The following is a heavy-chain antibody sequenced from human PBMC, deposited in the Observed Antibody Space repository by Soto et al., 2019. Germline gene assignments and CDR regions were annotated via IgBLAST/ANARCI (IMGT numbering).Heavy chain of an antibody. J-gene: IGHJ6*02. CDR2: LYNTGST. Sequence: SQLLRLRRSVLGGSSGDLGGRWIRQTTGKGLEWIGYLYNTGSTIYNPSLKSRVTISVDTSKNQFSLKMNSVTAADTAVYYCARDLWGYCGVDCYPLDVWGQGTTVTVSS. D-gene: IGHD2-21*02. CDR3: ARDLWGYCGVDCYPLDV. CDR1: GGSSGDLG. V-gene: IGHV4-59*11.